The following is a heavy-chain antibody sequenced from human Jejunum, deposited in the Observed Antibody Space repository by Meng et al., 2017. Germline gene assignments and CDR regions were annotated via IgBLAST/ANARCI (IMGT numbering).Heavy chain of an antibody. CDR1: GFTFSSYE. CDR2: ISSSVSTI. V-gene: IGHV3-48*03. Sequence: GGSLRLSCAASGFTFSSYEMNWVRQAPGKGLEWVSYISSSVSTIYYADSVKGRFTISRDNAKNSLYLQMNSLRVDDTAVYYCARESRANPDGLGLWGQGTMVTVSS. J-gene: IGHJ3*01. CDR3: ARESRANPDGLGL.